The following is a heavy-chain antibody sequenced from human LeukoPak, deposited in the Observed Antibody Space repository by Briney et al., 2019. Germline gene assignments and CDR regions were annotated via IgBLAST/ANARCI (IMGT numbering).Heavy chain of an antibody. D-gene: IGHD5-24*01. J-gene: IGHJ4*02. V-gene: IGHV4-4*07. CDR3: ARGSREMATIFDS. CDR1: GGSISSYF. Sequence: MPSETLSLTCSVSGGSISSYFWNWIRQPAGKGLEWIGHIYTSGSPKYKPSLKSRVTMSVDTSKNQVYLTLTSVTAADTAVYYCARGSREMATIFDSWGQGTLVTVSS. CDR2: IYTSGSP.